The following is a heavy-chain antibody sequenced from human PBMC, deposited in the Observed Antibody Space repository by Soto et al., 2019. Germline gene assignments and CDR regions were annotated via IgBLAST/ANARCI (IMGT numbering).Heavy chain of an antibody. CDR3: ARVQSLAVVY. CDR1: GFTFSSYW. V-gene: IGHV3-7*01. J-gene: IGHJ4*02. D-gene: IGHD6-19*01. CDR2: IKQDGSDK. Sequence: EVQLVESGGGLVQPGGSLRLSCAASGFTFSSYWSSWVRQAPGKGLEWVANIKQDGSDKYYVDSVKGRFTISRDNAKNSLSLQMDSLRAEDTAVYYGARVQSLAVVYWGQGTLVTVSS.